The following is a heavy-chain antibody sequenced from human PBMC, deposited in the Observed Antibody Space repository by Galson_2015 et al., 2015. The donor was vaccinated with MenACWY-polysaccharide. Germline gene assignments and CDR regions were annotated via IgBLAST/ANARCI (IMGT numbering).Heavy chain of an antibody. CDR3: TPWVGNNG. J-gene: IGHJ4*02. CDR1: GFIFTNAR. D-gene: IGHD1-26*01. Sequence: ALRLSGAASGFIFTNARMSWVRQAPGKGLEWVGRIKDKTDGEATDYAAPVNGRFTIARDDSKNMLYLQMNNVIFEDTGVSYCTPWVGNNGWGQGTLVTVSS. CDR2: IKDKTDGEAT. V-gene: IGHV3-15*01.